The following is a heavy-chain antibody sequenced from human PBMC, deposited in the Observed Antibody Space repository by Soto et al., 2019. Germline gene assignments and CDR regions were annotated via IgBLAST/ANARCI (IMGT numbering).Heavy chain of an antibody. CDR1: GYTFTSYD. CDR2: IIPIFGTA. CDR3: ARGPGAGYYDSSGYYNY. Sequence: GGPVKVSCKASGYTFTSYDISWVRQAPGQGLEWMGGIIPIFGTANYAQKFQGRVTITADESTSTAYMELSSLRSEDTAVYYCARGPGAGYYDSSGYYNYWGQGTLVTVSS. D-gene: IGHD3-22*01. J-gene: IGHJ4*02. V-gene: IGHV1-69*13.